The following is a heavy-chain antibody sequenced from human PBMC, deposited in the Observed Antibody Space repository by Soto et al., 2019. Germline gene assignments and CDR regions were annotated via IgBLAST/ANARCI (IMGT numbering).Heavy chain of an antibody. Sequence: QVQLVESGGGVVQPGRSLRLSCAASGFTFSSYGMHWVRQAPGKGLEWVAVISYDGSNKYYADPVKGRLTISRDNSKNRLYLQMKSLRGEDAAVYYCAKDNGSGCDWLRVGDASDIWGQGTMVTVSS. CDR3: AKDNGSGCDWLRVGDASDI. CDR2: ISYDGSNK. J-gene: IGHJ3*02. CDR1: GFTFSSYG. D-gene: IGHD5-12*01. V-gene: IGHV3-30*18.